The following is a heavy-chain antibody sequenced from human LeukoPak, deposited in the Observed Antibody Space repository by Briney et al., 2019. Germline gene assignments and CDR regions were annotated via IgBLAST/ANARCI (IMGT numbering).Heavy chain of an antibody. D-gene: IGHD3-3*01. Sequence: GESLKISCKGSGYTFSSYWIGWVRQMPGKGLEWMGIIYPGDSGTRYSPSLQGQVTISVDTSIGTAYLQWSSLKASDTAIYYCARQSDFRLDYWGQGTLVTVSS. V-gene: IGHV5-51*01. CDR1: GYTFSSYW. J-gene: IGHJ4*02. CDR3: ARQSDFRLDY. CDR2: IYPGDSGT.